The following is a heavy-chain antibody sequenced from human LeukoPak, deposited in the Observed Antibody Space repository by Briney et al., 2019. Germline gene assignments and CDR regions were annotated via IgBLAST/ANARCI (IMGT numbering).Heavy chain of an antibody. CDR1: GYSISSYY. J-gene: IGHJ5*02. CDR3: ARVVVAAVNWFDP. Sequence: SETLSLTCSVSGYSISSYYWSWIRQPPGKGLEWIGYIYYSGSTNYNPSLKSRVTISVDTSKNQFSLKLSSVTAADTAVYYCARVVVAAVNWFDPWGQGTLVTVSS. CDR2: IYYSGST. V-gene: IGHV4-59*01. D-gene: IGHD2-15*01.